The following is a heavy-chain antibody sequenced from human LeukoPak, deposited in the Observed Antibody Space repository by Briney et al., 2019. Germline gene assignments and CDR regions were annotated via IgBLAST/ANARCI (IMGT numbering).Heavy chain of an antibody. Sequence: ASVKVSCKASGYTFTGYYMHWVRQAPGQGLEWMGWINPNSGGTNHAQKFQGRVTMTRDTSISTAYMELSRLRSDDTAVYYCAREGPKKDIVVVPAAMPAGYWGQGTLVTVSS. CDR2: INPNSGGT. CDR3: AREGPKKDIVVVPAAMPAGY. D-gene: IGHD2-2*01. J-gene: IGHJ4*02. V-gene: IGHV1-2*02. CDR1: GYTFTGYY.